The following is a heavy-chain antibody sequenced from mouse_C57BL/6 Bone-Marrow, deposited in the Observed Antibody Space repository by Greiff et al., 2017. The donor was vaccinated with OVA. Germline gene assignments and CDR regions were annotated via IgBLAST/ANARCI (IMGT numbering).Heavy chain of an antibody. CDR1: GYTFTDYN. D-gene: IGHD2-4*01. CDR3: ARGGYYDYDGGAWFAY. V-gene: IGHV1-18*01. J-gene: IGHJ3*01. Sequence: VQLQQSGPELAKPGASVKIPCKASGYTFTDYNMDWVKQSHGKSLEWIGDINSNNGGTIYNQKFKGKATLTVDKSSSTAYMELRCLTSEDTAVYYCARGGYYDYDGGAWFAYWGQGTLVTVSA. CDR2: INSNNGGT.